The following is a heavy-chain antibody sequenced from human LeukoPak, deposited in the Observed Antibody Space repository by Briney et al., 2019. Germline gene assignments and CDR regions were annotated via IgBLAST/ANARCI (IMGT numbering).Heavy chain of an antibody. CDR3: ASGNFFDY. CDR1: GFTFSSYS. CDR2: ISGSGGST. Sequence: GGSLRLSCAASGFTFSSYSMNWVRQAPGKGLEWVSAISGSGGSTYYADSVKGRFTISRDNSKNSLYLQMNSLRAEDTAVYFCASGNFFDYWGRGTLVAVSS. V-gene: IGHV3-23*01. J-gene: IGHJ4*02. D-gene: IGHD5-12*01.